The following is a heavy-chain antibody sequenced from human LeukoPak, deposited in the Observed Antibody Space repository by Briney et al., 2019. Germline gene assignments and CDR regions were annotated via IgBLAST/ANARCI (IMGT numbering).Heavy chain of an antibody. D-gene: IGHD1-14*01. CDR2: IYTSGNT. CDR3: ARGPIRTFGYGLDV. J-gene: IGHJ6*02. V-gene: IGHV4-4*07. Sequence: NPSETLSLTCTVSGGSISSYHWSWIRQPAGKALEWIGRIYTSGNTNYTPSLKSRVTMSVDTSKNQISLKVKSVTAADTAVYYCARGPIRTFGYGLDVWGQGTTVTVSS. CDR1: GGSISSYH.